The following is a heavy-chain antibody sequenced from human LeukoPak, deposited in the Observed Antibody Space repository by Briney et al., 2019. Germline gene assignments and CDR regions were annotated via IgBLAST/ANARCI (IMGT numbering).Heavy chain of an antibody. J-gene: IGHJ3*02. V-gene: IGHV3-53*01. Sequence: GGSLRLSCAASGFTVSSNYLSWIRQAPGKGLEWVSVLYSGGSTYYADSVRGRFSISRDNSKNTLHLQMNSLRAEDTAVYYYARGVERPREAAAFDIWGQGTVVTVSS. CDR2: LYSGGST. D-gene: IGHD1-1*01. CDR1: GFTVSSNY. CDR3: ARGVERPREAAAFDI.